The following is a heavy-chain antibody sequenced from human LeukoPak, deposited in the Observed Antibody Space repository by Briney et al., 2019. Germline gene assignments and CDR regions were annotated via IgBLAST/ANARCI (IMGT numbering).Heavy chain of an antibody. CDR1: GFTFDDSA. Sequence: GGSLRLSCAASGFTFDDSAMHWVRQAPGMGLEWVSGISWNSGSIGYADSVKGRFTISRDNAKNSLYLQMNSLRAEDTALYYCAKDSNYDFWSGDYYYGMDVWGQGTTVTVSS. J-gene: IGHJ6*02. CDR3: AKDSNYDFWSGDYYYGMDV. D-gene: IGHD3-3*01. V-gene: IGHV3-9*01. CDR2: ISWNSGSI.